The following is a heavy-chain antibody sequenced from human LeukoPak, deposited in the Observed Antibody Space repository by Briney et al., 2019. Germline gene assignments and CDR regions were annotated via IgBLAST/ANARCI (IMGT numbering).Heavy chain of an antibody. J-gene: IGHJ4*02. Sequence: GGSLRLSCTGSGFSFGDYIMSWVRQAPGKGLEWVGFIRSKAYGETIEYAASVKGIFIVWREDSKNIAYLQMNSLKSEDTAVYYCTRDCSGGTCLDEMDFWGQGTLVTVSS. CDR2: IRSKAYGETI. D-gene: IGHD2-15*01. V-gene: IGHV3-49*04. CDR1: GFSFGDYI. CDR3: TRDCSGGTCLDEMDF.